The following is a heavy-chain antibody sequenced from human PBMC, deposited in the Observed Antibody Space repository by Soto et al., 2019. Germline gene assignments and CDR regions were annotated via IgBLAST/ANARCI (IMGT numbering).Heavy chain of an antibody. V-gene: IGHV4-30-2*01. CDR2: IYHSGST. CDR3: ARVKGYDYGEYFDY. D-gene: IGHD4-17*01. Sequence: LSLTCAVSGGSISSGGYSWSWIRQPPGKGLEWIGYIYHSGSTYYNPSLKSRVTISVDRSKNQFSLKLSSVTAADTAVYYCARVKGYDYGEYFDYWGQGTLVTVSS. J-gene: IGHJ4*02. CDR1: GGSISSGGYS.